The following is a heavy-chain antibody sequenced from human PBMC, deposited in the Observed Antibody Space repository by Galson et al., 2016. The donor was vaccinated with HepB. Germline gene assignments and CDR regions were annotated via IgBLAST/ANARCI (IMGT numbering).Heavy chain of an antibody. D-gene: IGHD3-16*01. CDR3: SYGYPEADY. CDR1: GFTFGDYA. CDR2: IRSKANGGTT. J-gene: IGHJ4*02. V-gene: IGHV3-49*03. Sequence: SLRLSCAASGFTFGDYAMSWFRQAPGKGLEWVGFIRSKANGGTTESAASLKGRFTLSRDDSKSIAYLQMNSLKTEDTAVYYCSYGYPEADYWGQGTLVTVSS.